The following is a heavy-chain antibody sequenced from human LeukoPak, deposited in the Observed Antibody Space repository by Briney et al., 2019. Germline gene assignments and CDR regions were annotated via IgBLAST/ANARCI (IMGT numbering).Heavy chain of an antibody. Sequence: PGGSLRLSCAASGFTFSNYGMHWVRQAPGKGLEWVAIIWYDGSKKYYADSVKGRFTISRDDSKNTLYLQMNSLRAEDTAVYYCARDYCSETSCFDYWGQGTLVTVSS. J-gene: IGHJ4*02. CDR2: IWYDGSKK. CDR3: ARDYCSETSCFDY. CDR1: GFTFSNYG. V-gene: IGHV3-33*01. D-gene: IGHD2-2*01.